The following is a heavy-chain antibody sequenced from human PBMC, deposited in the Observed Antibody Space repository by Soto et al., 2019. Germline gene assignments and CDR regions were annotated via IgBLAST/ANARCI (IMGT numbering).Heavy chain of an antibody. V-gene: IGHV3-33*01. CDR1: GFTFSSYG. Sequence: QVQLVESGGGVVQAGRSLRLSCAASGFTFSSYGMHWVRQAPGKGLEWVAVIWYDGSNKYYADSVKGRFTISRDNSKNTLYLQMNSLRAEDTAVYYCARCNSYYGSGSTDYWGQGTLVTVSS. D-gene: IGHD3-10*01. J-gene: IGHJ4*02. CDR3: ARCNSYYGSGSTDY. CDR2: IWYDGSNK.